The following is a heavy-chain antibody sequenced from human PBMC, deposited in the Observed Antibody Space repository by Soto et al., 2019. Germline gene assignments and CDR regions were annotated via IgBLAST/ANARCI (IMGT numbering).Heavy chain of an antibody. J-gene: IGHJ6*02. Sequence: GGSLRLSCAASGFTFSSYSMNWVRQAPGKGLEWVSSISSSSSYIYYADSVKGRFTISRDNAKNSLYLQMNSLRAEDTAVYYCAREQWELLSYYYYGMDVWGQGTTVTVSS. CDR2: ISSSSSYI. CDR1: GFTFSSYS. D-gene: IGHD1-26*01. CDR3: AREQWELLSYYYYGMDV. V-gene: IGHV3-21*01.